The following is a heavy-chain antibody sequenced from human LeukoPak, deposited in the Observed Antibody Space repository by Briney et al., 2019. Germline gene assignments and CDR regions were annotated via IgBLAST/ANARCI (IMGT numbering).Heavy chain of an antibody. CDR1: GFTFSSYA. Sequence: PGGSLRLSCAASGFTFSSYAMSWVRQAPGKGLEWVSAISGSGGSTYYADSVKGRFTISRDNSKNTLYLQMNSLRAEDTAVYYCAKVRQSVGPAWYYYDSSGYYNYWGQGTLVTVSS. CDR2: ISGSGGST. CDR3: AKVRQSVGPAWYYYDSSGYYNY. D-gene: IGHD3-22*01. V-gene: IGHV3-23*01. J-gene: IGHJ4*02.